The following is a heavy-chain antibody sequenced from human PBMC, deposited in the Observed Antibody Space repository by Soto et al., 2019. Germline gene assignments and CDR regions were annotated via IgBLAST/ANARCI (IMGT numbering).Heavy chain of an antibody. Sequence: HLPLQDSCPGLVKPSETLSLTCTVSGGSGSRSNCYWGWIRPTPGKGIEWIGSIYYTGSTYYNPSLQSRVTISVATSKDQCSLKLSSMTATATAVYYCARLGKMDAKFGGYYYYALELWGQWTTVTVS. J-gene: IGHJ6*02. CDR1: GGSGSRSNCY. CDR2: IYYTGST. V-gene: IGHV4-39*01. D-gene: IGHD3-3*01. CDR3: ARLGKMDAKFGGYYYYALEL.